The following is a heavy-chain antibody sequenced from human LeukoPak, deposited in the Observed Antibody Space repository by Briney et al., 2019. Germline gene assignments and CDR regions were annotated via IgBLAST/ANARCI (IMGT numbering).Heavy chain of an antibody. J-gene: IGHJ4*02. CDR1: GYTXTGYY. CDR3: AREYCTNGVCFPYFDY. D-gene: IGHD2-8*01. V-gene: IGHV1-2*02. CDR2: INPNSGGT. Sequence: GASVKVSCKASGYTXTGYYMHWVRQAPGQGLEWMGWINPNSGGTNYAQKFQGRVTMTRDTSISTAYMELSRLRSDDTAVYYCAREYCTNGVCFPYFDYWGQGTLVTVSS.